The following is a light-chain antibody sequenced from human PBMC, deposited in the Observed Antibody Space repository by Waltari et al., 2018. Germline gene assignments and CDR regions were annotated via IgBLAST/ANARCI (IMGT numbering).Light chain of an antibody. V-gene: IGLV8-61*01. Sequence: QTVVTQEPSFSVSPGGTVTLTCGLSSGSVSTSYFPSWYQQTPGQPPPTLIFRTNTRSSGVPDRFSGSILGNKAALTITGAQADDESDYYCVLYMGSGSYWVFGGGTKLTVL. J-gene: IGLJ3*02. CDR3: VLYMGSGSYWV. CDR2: RTN. CDR1: SGSVSTSYF.